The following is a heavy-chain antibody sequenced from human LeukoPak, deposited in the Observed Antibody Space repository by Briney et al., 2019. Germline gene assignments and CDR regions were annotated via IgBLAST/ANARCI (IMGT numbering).Heavy chain of an antibody. CDR3: AKPDSRHFDY. CDR2: VDVSGGTT. D-gene: IGHD6-13*01. J-gene: IGHJ4*02. V-gene: IGHV3-23*01. CDR1: GFTFSSYF. Sequence: GSLRLSCAASGFTFSSYFMSWVRQAPGKGLEWVSTVDVSGGTTYYADSVKGRFTISRDNSKNTLYLQMNSLRAEDTAVYYCAKPDSRHFDYWGQGTLVTVSS.